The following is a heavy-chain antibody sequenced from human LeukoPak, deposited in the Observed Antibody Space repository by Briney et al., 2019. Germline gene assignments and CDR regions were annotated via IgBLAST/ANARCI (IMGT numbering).Heavy chain of an antibody. CDR3: ARGRQDVNMILVVMAGVSYYLDV. D-gene: IGHD3-22*01. V-gene: IGHV4-34*01. Sequence: PSATLSLTCAVYGGSFSDYYWTWIRQTPGKGLEWIGEMSPSGSSNYNPSLKSRVTISVDTSKNQFSLKLRSVTAADTAVYYCARGRQDVNMILVVMAGVSYYLDVWSKGTTVTVS. CDR1: GGSFSDYY. CDR2: MSPSGSS. J-gene: IGHJ6*03.